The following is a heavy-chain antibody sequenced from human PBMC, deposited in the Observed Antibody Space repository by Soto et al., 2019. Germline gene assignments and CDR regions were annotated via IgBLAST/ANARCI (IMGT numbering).Heavy chain of an antibody. J-gene: IGHJ6*02. D-gene: IGHD1-1*01. V-gene: IGHV3-33*01. CDR3: ARDNPSVPYGMDV. CDR1: GFTFSSYG. CDR2: IWYDGSNK. Sequence: GGSLRLSCAASGFTFSSYGMHWVRQAPGKGLEWVAVIWYDGSNKYYADSVKGRFTISRDNSKNTLYLQMNSLRAEDTAVYYCARDNPSVPYGMDVWGQGTTVTVSS.